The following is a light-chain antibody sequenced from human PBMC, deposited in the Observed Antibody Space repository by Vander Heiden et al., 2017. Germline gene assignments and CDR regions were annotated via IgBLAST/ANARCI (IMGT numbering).Light chain of an antibody. CDR2: CNN. CDR3: AAWEDSLRGRWV. Sequence: QSVLTQPPSASGPPGQRDTITCYGSSSNIGSNNVYCYHQHPGTAPNLLIFCNNKRPSGVPDRFSGSKSGASAALAISGLRSEEEADDYCAAWEDSLRGRWVFGGGTKLTVL. J-gene: IGLJ3*02. CDR1: SSNIGSNN. V-gene: IGLV1-47*02.